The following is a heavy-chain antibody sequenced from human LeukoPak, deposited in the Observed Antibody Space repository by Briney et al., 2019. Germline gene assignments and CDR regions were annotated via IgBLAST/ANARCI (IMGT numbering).Heavy chain of an antibody. CDR2: INAGNGNT. CDR1: GYTFTSYA. Sequence: ASVKVSCKASGYTFTSYAIHWVRQAPGQRLEWMGWINAGNGNTKYSQKFQGRVTITRDTSASTAYMELSSLRSEDTAVYYCARDRAVAGGGYYFDYWGQGTLVTVSS. V-gene: IGHV1-3*01. D-gene: IGHD6-19*01. CDR3: ARDRAVAGGGYYFDY. J-gene: IGHJ4*02.